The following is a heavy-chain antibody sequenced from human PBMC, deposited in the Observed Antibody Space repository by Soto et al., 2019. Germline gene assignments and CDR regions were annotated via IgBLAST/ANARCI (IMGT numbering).Heavy chain of an antibody. CDR1: GFTFSDYY. CDR3: AIGGLDFWSGSGRYSGVFFDY. J-gene: IGHJ4*02. V-gene: IGHV3-11*01. D-gene: IGHD3-3*01. CDR2: ISSSGSTI. Sequence: PGGSLRLSCAASGFTFSDYYMSWIRQAPGKGLKWVTYISSSGSTIYYADSVKGRFTISRDNAKNSLYLQMNSLRAEVTAVYYCAIGGLDFWSGSGRYSGVFFDYWGQGTLVTVSS.